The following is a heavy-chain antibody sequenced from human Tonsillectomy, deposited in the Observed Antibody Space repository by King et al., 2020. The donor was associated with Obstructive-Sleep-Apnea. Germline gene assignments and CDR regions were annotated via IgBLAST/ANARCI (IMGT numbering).Heavy chain of an antibody. V-gene: IGHV4-30-4*01. J-gene: IGHJ4*02. CDR1: GGSISSGDYY. Sequence: VQLQESGPGLVKPSQTLSLTCTVSGGSISSGDYYWSWIRQPPGKGLEWIGYIYYSGSTYYNPSLKSRVTISVDTSKNQFSLKLSSVTAADTAVYYCAREGGRYCSSTSCSDYWGQGTLVTVSS. CDR2: IYYSGST. D-gene: IGHD2-2*01. CDR3: AREGGRYCSSTSCSDY.